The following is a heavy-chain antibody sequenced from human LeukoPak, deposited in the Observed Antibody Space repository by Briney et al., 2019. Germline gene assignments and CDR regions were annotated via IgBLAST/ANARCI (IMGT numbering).Heavy chain of an antibody. CDR3: AGLICGGGECGGVGAFDI. D-gene: IGHD2-21*01. Sequence: GGSLRLSCAASGFTVSSNYMSWVRQAPGKGLEWVSVIYSGGSTYYPDSVTGRFTLSRHNSKNTLYLQMHSLRAEDTAVYYCAGLICGGGECGGVGAFDIWGQGTMVTVSS. CDR2: IYSGGST. V-gene: IGHV3-53*01. J-gene: IGHJ3*02. CDR1: GFTVSSNY.